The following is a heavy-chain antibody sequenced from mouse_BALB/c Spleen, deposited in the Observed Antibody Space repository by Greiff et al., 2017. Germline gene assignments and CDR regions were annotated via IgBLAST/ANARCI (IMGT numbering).Heavy chain of an antibody. Sequence: EVKVEESGPGLVKPSQSLSLTCSVTGYSITSGYYWNWIRQFPGNKLEWMGYISYDGSNNYNPSLKNRISITRDTSKNQFFLKLNSVTTEDTATYYCARIYYGNLFDYWGQGTTLTVSS. CDR3: ARIYYGNLFDY. J-gene: IGHJ2*01. D-gene: IGHD2-1*01. CDR2: ISYDGSN. V-gene: IGHV3-6*02. CDR1: GYSITSGYY.